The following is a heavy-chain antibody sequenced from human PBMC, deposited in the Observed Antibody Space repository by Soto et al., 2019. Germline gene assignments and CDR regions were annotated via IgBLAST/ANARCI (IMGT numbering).Heavy chain of an antibody. D-gene: IGHD2-15*01. Sequence: PSETLSLTCTVSGGSISSYYWSWIRQPPGKGLEWIGYIYYSGSTNYNPSLKSRVTISVDTSKNQFSLKLSSVTAADTAVYLCAREHGGSVGWFDPLGQGTLVTVSS. V-gene: IGHV4-59*01. J-gene: IGHJ5*02. CDR1: GGSISSYY. CDR3: AREHGGSVGWFDP. CDR2: IYYSGST.